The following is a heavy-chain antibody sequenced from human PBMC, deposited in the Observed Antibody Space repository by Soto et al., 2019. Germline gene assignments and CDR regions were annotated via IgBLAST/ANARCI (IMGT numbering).Heavy chain of an antibody. CDR2: IIPMFPTA. D-gene: IGHD2-21*02. Sequence: SVKVSCKASGCTFSNQAISWVRQAPGQGLEWVGGIIPMFPTADHAQRFQGRVTITADDSTTTVYMELSGLRSEDTAMYYCARDDATYCVGDCYRYSYYGMDAWGQGTTVTVYS. V-gene: IGHV1-69*13. J-gene: IGHJ6*02. CDR3: ARDDATYCVGDCYRYSYYGMDA. CDR1: GCTFSNQA.